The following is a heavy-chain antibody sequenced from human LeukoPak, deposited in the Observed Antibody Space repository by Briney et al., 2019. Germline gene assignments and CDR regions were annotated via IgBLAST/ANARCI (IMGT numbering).Heavy chain of an antibody. CDR1: GGSISITSYY. CDR3: ARTQLAVAGRVLLY. Sequence: ETLSLTCTVSGGSISITSYYWGWIRQPPGKGLEWVSSISSSSSYIYYADSVKGRFTISRDNAKNSLYLQMNSLRAEDTAVYYCARTQLAVAGRVLLYWGQGTLVTVSS. D-gene: IGHD6-19*01. V-gene: IGHV3-21*01. J-gene: IGHJ4*02. CDR2: ISSSSSYI.